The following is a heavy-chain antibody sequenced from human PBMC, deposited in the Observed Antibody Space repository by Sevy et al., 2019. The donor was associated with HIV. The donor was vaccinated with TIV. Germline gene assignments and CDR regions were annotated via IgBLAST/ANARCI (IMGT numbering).Heavy chain of an antibody. CDR2: ISSSSSYI. CDR3: ARELRGDSSSWYYYYYGMDV. D-gene: IGHD6-13*01. Sequence: GGSLRLSCAASGFTFSSYSMNWVRQAPGKGLEWVSSISSSSSYIYYADSVKGRFTISRDNAKNSLYLQMNSLRAEDXXXYYCARELRGDSSSWYYYYYGMDVWGQGTTVTVSS. CDR1: GFTFSSYS. V-gene: IGHV3-21*01. J-gene: IGHJ6*02.